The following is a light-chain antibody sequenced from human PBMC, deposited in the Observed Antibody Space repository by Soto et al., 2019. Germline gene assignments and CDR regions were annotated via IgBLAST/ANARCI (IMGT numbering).Light chain of an antibody. J-gene: IGKJ2*01. CDR1: ESIRDW. V-gene: IGKV1-5*01. CDR2: DAS. Sequence: DIQMTQSPSTLSASVGDRVTITCRASESIRDWLAWYQQKPGKAPKLLIYDASSLQSGVPSRFSGSGSGTEFTLTISSLQPDDFATYYCHQYNTYSYTFGQGTKLEIK. CDR3: HQYNTYSYT.